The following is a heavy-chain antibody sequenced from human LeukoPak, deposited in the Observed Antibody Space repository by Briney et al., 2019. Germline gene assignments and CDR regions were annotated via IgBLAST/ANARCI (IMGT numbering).Heavy chain of an antibody. V-gene: IGHV3-7*03. CDR1: GFTFNSYW. CDR3: TRREYSSGWYGSLGSPSNFDY. Sequence: GGSLRLSCAASGFTFNSYWMSWVRQPPGKGLEWVANIKQDGSEEYYVDSVKGRFTISRDNAKNSLILQMNSLKTEDTAMYYCTRREYSSGWYGSLGSPSNFDYWGQGTLVTVSS. D-gene: IGHD6-19*01. CDR2: IKQDGSEE. J-gene: IGHJ4*02.